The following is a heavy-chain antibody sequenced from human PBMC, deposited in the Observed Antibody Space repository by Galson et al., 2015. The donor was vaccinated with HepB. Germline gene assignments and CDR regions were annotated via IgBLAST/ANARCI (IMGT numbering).Heavy chain of an antibody. V-gene: IGHV4-4*02. CDR1: GGSISSSNW. J-gene: IGHJ3*02. CDR3: ATTQRIAVAEVAFDI. Sequence: SETLSLTCAVSGGSISSSNWWSWVRQPPGKGLEWIGEIYHSGSTNYNPSLKSRVTISVDKSKNQFSLKLSSVTAADTAVYYCATTQRIAVAEVAFDIWGQGTMVTVSS. CDR2: IYHSGST. D-gene: IGHD6-19*01.